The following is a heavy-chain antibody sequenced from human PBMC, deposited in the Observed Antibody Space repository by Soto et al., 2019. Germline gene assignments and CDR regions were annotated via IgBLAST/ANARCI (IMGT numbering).Heavy chain of an antibody. CDR1: GFTFSSYA. V-gene: IGHV3-23*01. Sequence: GGSLRLSCAASGFTFSSYAMSWVRQAPGKGLEWVSAISGSGGSTYYADSVKGRFTISRDNSKNTLYLQMNSLRAEDTAVYYCAKPGAYNTPKYNWLDPWGQGTLVTVSS. CDR3: AKPGAYNTPKYNWLDP. D-gene: IGHD1-20*01. J-gene: IGHJ5*02. CDR2: ISGSGGST.